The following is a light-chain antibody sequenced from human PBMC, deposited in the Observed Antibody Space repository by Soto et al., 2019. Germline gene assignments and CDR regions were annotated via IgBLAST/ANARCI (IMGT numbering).Light chain of an antibody. V-gene: IGLV2-8*01. CDR1: SSDVGGYNY. Sequence: QSALTQPPSASGSPGQSVTISCTGTSSDVGGYNYVSWYQQQPGKAPKLMIYEVSKWHSGVPDRFSGSKSGNTAALTVYGLQAEDEADYYCSSYAGSNNYVFGTGTKLTVL. CDR3: SSYAGSNNYV. CDR2: EVS. J-gene: IGLJ1*01.